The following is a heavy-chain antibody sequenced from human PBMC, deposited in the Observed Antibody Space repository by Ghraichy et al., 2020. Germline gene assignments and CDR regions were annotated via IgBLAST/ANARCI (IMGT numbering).Heavy chain of an antibody. CDR1: GFPFNKFW. D-gene: IGHD4-17*01. Sequence: GGSLRLSCAASGFPFNKFWMTWVRQAPGKGLEWVANINDDAKERYYVDSVKGRFTISRDNAKNSLYLQMNSLIVEDTAVYYCARDPTYGALDYWGEESWSPSPQ. CDR3: ARDPTYGALDY. J-gene: IGHJ4*01. CDR2: INDDAKER. V-gene: IGHV3-7*03.